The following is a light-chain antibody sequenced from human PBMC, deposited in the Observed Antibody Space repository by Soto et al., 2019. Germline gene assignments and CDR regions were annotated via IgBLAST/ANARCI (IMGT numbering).Light chain of an antibody. CDR1: QGISSY. V-gene: IGKV1-8*01. CDR2: DAS. J-gene: IGKJ4*01. CDR3: QQVNVYPST. Sequence: AIRMTQSPSSLSASTGDRVTITCRASQGISSYLAWYQQKPGKAPNLLIYDASTLHSGVPSRFSGGGSGTDFTLTISSPQPEDFATYYCQQVNVYPSTFGGGTKVDIK.